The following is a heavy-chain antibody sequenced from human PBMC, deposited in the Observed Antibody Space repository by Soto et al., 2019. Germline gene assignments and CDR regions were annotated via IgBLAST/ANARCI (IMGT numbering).Heavy chain of an antibody. Sequence: PSQTLSLTCAISGDSVSSNSAAWNLIRQSPSRGLEWLGRTYFRSKWHYGYAVSVRSRITIKPDTSKNQFSLQLNSVTPEDTAVYYCARSDQWLAAWGQGTLVTVSS. CDR1: GDSVSSNSAA. CDR2: TYFRSKWHY. CDR3: ARSDQWLAA. J-gene: IGHJ5*02. V-gene: IGHV6-1*01. D-gene: IGHD6-19*01.